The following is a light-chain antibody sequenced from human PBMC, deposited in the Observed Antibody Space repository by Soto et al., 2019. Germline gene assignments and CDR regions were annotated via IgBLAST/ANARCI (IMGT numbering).Light chain of an antibody. CDR3: QQDHSYSLT. CDR2: KAS. CDR1: QSISSW. V-gene: IGKV1-5*03. Sequence: DIQMTQSPSTLSSSVGDRVTITCRASQSISSWLAWYQQKPGKAPKLLIYKASSLEGGVASRFSSSGSGTDFTLTISSLQPDDFATYYRQQDHSYSLTFGGGTKLDIK. J-gene: IGKJ4*01.